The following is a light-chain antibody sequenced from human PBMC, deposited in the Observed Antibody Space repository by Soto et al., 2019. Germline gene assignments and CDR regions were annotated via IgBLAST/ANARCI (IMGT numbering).Light chain of an antibody. CDR3: QQYNTWPFT. CDR1: QSVNID. J-gene: IGKJ3*01. Sequence: EIGLTQSPATLSVSPGESATLSCRASQSVNIDLVWYQQKPGQAPKVLMFSASARETGIPARFSGGGSETEFTLTISSLQPEDSAVYYCQQYNTWPFTFGPGTKVDI. V-gene: IGKV3D-15*01. CDR2: SAS.